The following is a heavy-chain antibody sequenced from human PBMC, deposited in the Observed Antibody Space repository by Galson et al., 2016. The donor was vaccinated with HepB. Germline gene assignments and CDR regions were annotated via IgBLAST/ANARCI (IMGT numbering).Heavy chain of an antibody. Sequence: ALVKPTQTLTVTCTFSGFSLSTSEMCVSWIRQPPGKALEWLALIDWDGDEYYSTSLETRLTISKDTSKNQVVLTMTNMDPVDTATYYCARSRAVAGTDYYYYGLDVWGQGTPVTVSS. J-gene: IGHJ6*02. CDR1: GFSLSTSEMC. CDR3: ARSRAVAGTDYYYYGLDV. CDR2: IDWDGDE. V-gene: IGHV2-70*01. D-gene: IGHD6-19*01.